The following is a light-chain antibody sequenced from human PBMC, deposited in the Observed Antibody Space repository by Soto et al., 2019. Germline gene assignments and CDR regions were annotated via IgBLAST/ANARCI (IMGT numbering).Light chain of an antibody. Sequence: EIVLTQSPGTLSLSPGERATLACRASQSVSSSYLAWYQQKPGQAPRLLIYGASSRATGIPDRFSGSGSGTDCTLTISRREPEDFAVYSCQQYGSSPPWTFGQGTKVEI. CDR2: GAS. J-gene: IGKJ1*01. CDR3: QQYGSSPPWT. V-gene: IGKV3-20*01. CDR1: QSVSSSY.